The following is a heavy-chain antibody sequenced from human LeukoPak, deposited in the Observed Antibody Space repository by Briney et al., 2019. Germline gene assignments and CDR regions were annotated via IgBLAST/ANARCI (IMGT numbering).Heavy chain of an antibody. J-gene: IGHJ3*02. CDR2: IIPIFGTA. Sequence: SVKVSCKASGGTFSSYAISWVRQAPGQGLEWMGGIIPIFGTANYAQKFQGRVTITADKSTSTAYMELSSLRSDDTAVYYCAREGPLCSGGSCYSRAFDIWGQGTMVTVSS. D-gene: IGHD2-15*01. CDR1: GGTFSSYA. CDR3: AREGPLCSGGSCYSRAFDI. V-gene: IGHV1-69*06.